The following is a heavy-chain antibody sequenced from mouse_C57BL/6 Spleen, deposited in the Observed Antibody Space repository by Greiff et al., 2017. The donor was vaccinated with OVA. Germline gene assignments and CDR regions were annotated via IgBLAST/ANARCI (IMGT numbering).Heavy chain of an antibody. Sequence: QVQLKQPGAELVKPGASVKLSCKASGYTFTSYWMQWVKQRPGQGLEWIGEIDPSDSYTNYNQKFKGKATLTVDTSSSTAYMQLSSLTSEDSAVYYCARTAYYGNPFAYWGQGTLVTVSA. J-gene: IGHJ3*01. CDR2: IDPSDSYT. D-gene: IGHD2-10*01. V-gene: IGHV1-50*01. CDR3: ARTAYYGNPFAY. CDR1: GYTFTSYW.